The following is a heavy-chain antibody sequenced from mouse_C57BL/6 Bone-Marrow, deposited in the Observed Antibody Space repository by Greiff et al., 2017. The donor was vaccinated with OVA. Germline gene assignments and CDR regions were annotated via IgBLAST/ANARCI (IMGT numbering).Heavy chain of an antibody. CDR2: INSDGGST. V-gene: IGHV5-2*01. CDR3: AARRGDSPYGNFWYFDV. D-gene: IGHD2-1*01. Sequence: EVQGVESGGGLVQPGESLKLSCESNEYEFPSHDMSWVRKTPEKRLELVAAINSDGGSTYYPDTMERRFIISRDNTKKTLYLQMSSLRSEDTALYYCAARRGDSPYGNFWYFDVWGTGTTVTVSS. CDR1: EYEFPSHD. J-gene: IGHJ1*03.